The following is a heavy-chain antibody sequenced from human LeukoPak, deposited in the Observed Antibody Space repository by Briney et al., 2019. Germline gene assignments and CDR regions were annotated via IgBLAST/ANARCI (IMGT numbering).Heavy chain of an antibody. CDR2: VIPIFGTA. V-gene: IGHV1-69*05. J-gene: IGHJ4*02. Sequence: SVNVSCKASGGTFSSYAISWVRQAPGQGLEWMGGVIPIFGTANYAQKFQGRVTITTDESTSTAYMELSSLRSEDTAVYYCARAIRGLELQCSLDYWGQGTLVTVSS. CDR3: ARAIRGLELQCSLDY. CDR1: GGTFSSYA. D-gene: IGHD1-7*01.